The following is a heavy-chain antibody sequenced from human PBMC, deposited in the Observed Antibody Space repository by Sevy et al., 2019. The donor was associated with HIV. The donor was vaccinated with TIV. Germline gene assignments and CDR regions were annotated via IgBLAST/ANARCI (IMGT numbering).Heavy chain of an antibody. V-gene: IGHV3-21*01. D-gene: IGHD3-22*01. CDR3: ARDPTDDSGYSQGMDA. Sequence: GGYLRLSCTASGFAIDSYSMNWVRQAPGKGLEWLSSISGSSSHIFYADSVKGRFTISRDNARNSVYLRMNSLRAEDTALYFCARDPTDDSGYSQGMDAWGQGTTVTVSS. CDR1: GFAIDSYS. J-gene: IGHJ6*02. CDR2: ISGSSSHI.